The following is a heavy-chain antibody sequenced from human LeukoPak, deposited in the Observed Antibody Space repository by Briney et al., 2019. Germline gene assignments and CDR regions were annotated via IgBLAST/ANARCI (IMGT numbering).Heavy chain of an antibody. V-gene: IGHV4-39*07. D-gene: IGHD2-2*01. Sequence: PSETLSLTCTVSGGSISSSSYYWGWIRQPPGKGLEGIGSIYYSGSTYYNPSLKSRVTISVDTSKNQFSLKLSSVTAADTAVYYCARDVRKGLWPSTNWFDPWGQGTLVTVSS. CDR1: GGSISSSSYY. J-gene: IGHJ5*02. CDR2: IYYSGST. CDR3: ARDVRKGLWPSTNWFDP.